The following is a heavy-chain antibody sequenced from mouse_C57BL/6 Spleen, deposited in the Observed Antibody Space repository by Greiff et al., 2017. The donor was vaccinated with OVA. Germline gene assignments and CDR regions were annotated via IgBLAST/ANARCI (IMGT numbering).Heavy chain of an antibody. V-gene: IGHV5-17*01. CDR1: GFTFSDYG. J-gene: IGHJ3*01. CDR2: ISSGSSTI. Sequence: EVKLVESGGGLVKPGGSLKLSCAASGFTFSDYGMHWVRQAPEKGLEWVAYISSGSSTIYYADTVKGRFTISRDNAKNTLFLQMPSLGSEDTARYYCARGDAWFAYWGQGTLVTVSA. CDR3: ARGDAWFAY. D-gene: IGHD2-13*01.